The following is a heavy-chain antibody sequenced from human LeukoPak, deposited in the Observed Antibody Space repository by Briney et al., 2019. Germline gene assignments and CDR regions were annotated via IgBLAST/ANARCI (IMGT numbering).Heavy chain of an antibody. CDR2: ISSSGSTI. D-gene: IGHD3-10*01. V-gene: IGHV3-48*03. Sequence: GGSLRLSCAASGFTFSSYEMNWVRQAPGKGLEWVSYISSSGSTIYYADSVKGRFTISRDNAKNSLYLQMNSLRAEDTAVYYCARAGLWFGELLGDNWFDPWGQGTLVTVSS. J-gene: IGHJ5*02. CDR3: ARAGLWFGELLGDNWFDP. CDR1: GFTFSSYE.